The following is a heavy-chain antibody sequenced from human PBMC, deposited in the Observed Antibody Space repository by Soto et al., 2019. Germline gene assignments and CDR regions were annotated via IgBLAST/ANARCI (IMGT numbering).Heavy chain of an antibody. J-gene: IGHJ5*02. V-gene: IGHV3-23*01. Sequence: GGSLRLSCAASGFTFSSYAMSWVRQAPGKGLEWVSAISGSGGSTYYADSVKGRFTISRDNSKNTLYLKMNSLRAEDTAVYYCANFTGYSYGYAAPNWFDPWGQGTLVTVSS. CDR1: GFTFSSYA. CDR2: ISGSGGST. D-gene: IGHD5-18*01. CDR3: ANFTGYSYGYAAPNWFDP.